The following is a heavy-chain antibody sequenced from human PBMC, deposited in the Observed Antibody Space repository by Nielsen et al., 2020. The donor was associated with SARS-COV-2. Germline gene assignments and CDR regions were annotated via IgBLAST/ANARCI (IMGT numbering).Heavy chain of an antibody. Sequence: GESLKISCAASGFTFSSYGMHWVRQAPGKGLEWVAVIWYDGSNKYYADSVKGRFTISRDNSKNTLYLQMNSLRAEDTAVYYCARWAYSSGSYRPSRGWFDPWGQGTLVTVSS. CDR2: IWYDGSNK. CDR3: ARWAYSSGSYRPSRGWFDP. V-gene: IGHV3-33*01. CDR1: GFTFSSYG. J-gene: IGHJ5*02. D-gene: IGHD6-19*01.